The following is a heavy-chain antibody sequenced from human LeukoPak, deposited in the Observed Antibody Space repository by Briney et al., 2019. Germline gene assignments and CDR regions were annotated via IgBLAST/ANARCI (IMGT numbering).Heavy chain of an antibody. CDR1: RFTFSSYS. V-gene: IGHV3-48*04. D-gene: IGHD7-27*01. CDR2: ISSSGNAI. CDR3: ARARHWDDAFDI. J-gene: IGHJ3*02. Sequence: GGSLRLSCAASRFTFSSYSMNWVRQAPGKRLEWVSYISSSGNAIYYADSVKGRFTISRDNAKNSLYLQMNSLRAEDTAVYYCARARHWDDAFDIWGQGTMVTVSS.